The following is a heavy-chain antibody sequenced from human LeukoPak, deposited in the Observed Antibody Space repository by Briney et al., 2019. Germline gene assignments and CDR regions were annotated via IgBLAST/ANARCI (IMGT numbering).Heavy chain of an antibody. CDR3: ARDLSGITMVRGSYYFDY. V-gene: IGHV3-11*05. J-gene: IGHJ4*02. CDR1: GFTFSDYY. Sequence: GGSLRLSCAAFGFTFSDYYMSWIRQAPGKGLEWVSYISSSSSYTNYADSVKGRFTISRDNAKNSLYLQMNSLRAEDTAVYYCARDLSGITMVRGSYYFDYWGQGTLVTVSS. CDR2: ISSSSSYT. D-gene: IGHD3-10*01.